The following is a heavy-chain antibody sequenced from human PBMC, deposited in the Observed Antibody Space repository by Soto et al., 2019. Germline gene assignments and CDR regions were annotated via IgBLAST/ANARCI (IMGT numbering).Heavy chain of an antibody. D-gene: IGHD2-2*01. CDR2: VNPKSGST. V-gene: IGHV1-8*01. CDR1: GYTFINTG. CDR3: ARGISTTRYYYYYGMDV. Sequence: GASVKVSCKAAGYTFINTGLNWVRQAPGQGLEWIGWVNPKSGSTGYGQRFQGRVSMTRDTSMSTVNMELRSLRSEDTAVYYCARGISTTRYYYYYGMDVWGQGTTVTVSS. J-gene: IGHJ6*02.